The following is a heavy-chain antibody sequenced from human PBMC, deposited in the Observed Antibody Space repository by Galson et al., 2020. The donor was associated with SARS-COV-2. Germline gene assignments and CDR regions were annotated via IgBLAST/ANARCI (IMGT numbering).Heavy chain of an antibody. CDR3: ARSGSYSGTFIF. D-gene: IGHD1-26*01. V-gene: IGHV4-59*01. Sequence: ASETLSLTCTVSGGSISNYYWSWIRQPPGKGLEWIGYIYYTGSTNYNPSLRSRVTISVDMSKNQFSLKLSSVTDADTAVYYCARSGSYSGTFIFWGQGTLVTVSS. CDR1: GGSISNYY. J-gene: IGHJ4*02. CDR2: IYYTGST.